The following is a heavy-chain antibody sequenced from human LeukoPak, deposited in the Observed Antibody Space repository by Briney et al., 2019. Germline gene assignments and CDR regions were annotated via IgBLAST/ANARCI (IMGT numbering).Heavy chain of an antibody. Sequence: GSLRLSCAASGFTFSSYSMTWVRQPPGKGLEWIGEINHSGSTNYNPSLKSRVTISVDTSKNQFSLRLSSVTAADTAVYYCARRTIVVVPAAIGYYYYGMDVWGQGTTVTVSS. V-gene: IGHV4-34*01. D-gene: IGHD2-2*02. J-gene: IGHJ6*02. CDR1: GFTFSSYS. CDR2: INHSGST. CDR3: ARRTIVVVPAAIGYYYYGMDV.